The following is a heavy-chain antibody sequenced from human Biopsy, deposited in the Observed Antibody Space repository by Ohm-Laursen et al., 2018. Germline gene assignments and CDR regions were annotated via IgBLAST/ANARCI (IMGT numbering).Heavy chain of an antibody. D-gene: IGHD1-26*01. CDR3: ARGGLNYWYFDL. J-gene: IGHJ2*01. V-gene: IGHV1-2*02. CDR2: INPNSGGT. CDR1: GYTFTDSY. Sequence: ASVKVSCKASGYTFTDSYMHWVRQAPGQGLEWMGWINPNSGGTNYAQKFQGRVTMTRDTSTSTACMELNRLRSDDTAVYYCARGGLNYWYFDLWGRGTLVTVSS.